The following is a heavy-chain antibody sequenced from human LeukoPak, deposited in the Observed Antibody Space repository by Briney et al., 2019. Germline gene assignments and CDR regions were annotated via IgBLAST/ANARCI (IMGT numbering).Heavy chain of an antibody. V-gene: IGHV3-64*04. CDR1: GFTFSSYA. J-gene: IGHJ4*02. CDR3: ARVMSSLNGDFDY. D-gene: IGHD2-8*01. Sequence: GGTLRLSCSASGFTFSSYAMHRVRQAPGKGLEYVSAINSNGDSTYNADSVKGRFTISRDNSKNTLYLQMNSLRAEDTAVYYCARVMSSLNGDFDYWGQGTLVTVSS. CDR2: INSNGDST.